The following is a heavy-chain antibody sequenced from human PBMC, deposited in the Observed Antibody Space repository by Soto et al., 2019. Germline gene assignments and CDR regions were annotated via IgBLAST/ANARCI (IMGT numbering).Heavy chain of an antibody. CDR3: ARAFYGSGSYYNSGSNWFDP. D-gene: IGHD3-10*01. CDR1: GYTFTSYA. V-gene: IGHV1-3*01. Sequence: ASVEVSCKASGYTFTSYAMHWVRQAPGQRLEWMGWINAGNGNTKYSQKFQGRVTITRDTSASTAYMELSSLRSEDTAVYYCARAFYGSGSYYNSGSNWFDPWGQGTLVTVSS. J-gene: IGHJ5*02. CDR2: INAGNGNT.